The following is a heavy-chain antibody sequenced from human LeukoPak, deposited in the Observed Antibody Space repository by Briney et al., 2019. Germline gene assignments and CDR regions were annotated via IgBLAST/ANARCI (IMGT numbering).Heavy chain of an antibody. J-gene: IGHJ3*02. CDR1: GYTFTGYY. D-gene: IGHD6-19*01. V-gene: IGHV1-8*02. CDR3: ARDRYSSGWYAGSAFDI. CDR2: MNPNSGNT. Sequence: GASVKVSCKASGYTFTGYYMHWVRQAPGQGLEWMGWMNPNSGNTGYAQKFQGRVTMTRNTSISTAYMELSSLRSEDTAVYYCARDRYSSGWYAGSAFDIWGQGTMVTVSS.